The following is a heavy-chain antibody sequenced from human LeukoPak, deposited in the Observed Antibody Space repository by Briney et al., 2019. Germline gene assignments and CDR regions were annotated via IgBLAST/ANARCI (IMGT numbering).Heavy chain of an antibody. J-gene: IGHJ4*02. D-gene: IGHD6-13*01. Sequence: PGGSLRLSCAASGFTFSSYGMSWVRQAPGKGLEWVSAISGSGGSTYYADSVKGRFTISRDNSKNTLYLQMNSLRAEDTAVYYCAKDKAGYSSSWYVPPLDYWGQGTLVTVSS. CDR2: ISGSGGST. V-gene: IGHV3-23*01. CDR3: AKDKAGYSSSWYVPPLDY. CDR1: GFTFSSYG.